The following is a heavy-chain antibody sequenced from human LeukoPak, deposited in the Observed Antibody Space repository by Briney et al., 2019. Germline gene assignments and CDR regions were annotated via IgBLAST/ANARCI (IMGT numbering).Heavy chain of an antibody. J-gene: IGHJ4*02. CDR2: ISGSGGAT. V-gene: IGHV3-21*01. CDR3: ARDPGIAAAPYYFDY. Sequence: PGGSLRLSCAASGFTFSSYSMTWVRQAPGKGLEWVSVISGSGGATYYADSVKGRFTISRDNAKNSLYLQMNSLRAEDTAVYYCARDPGIAAAPYYFDYWGQGTLVTVSS. D-gene: IGHD6-13*01. CDR1: GFTFSSYS.